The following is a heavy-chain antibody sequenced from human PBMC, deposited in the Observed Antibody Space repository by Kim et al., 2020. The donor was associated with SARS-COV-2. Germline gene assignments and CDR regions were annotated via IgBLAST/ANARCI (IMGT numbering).Heavy chain of an antibody. D-gene: IGHD3-10*01. CDR2: IYYSGST. J-gene: IGHJ6*02. Sequence: SETLSLTCTVSGGSISSGGYYWSWIRQHPGKGLEWIGYIYYSGSTYSNPSLKSRVTISVDTSKNQFSLKLSSVTAADTAVYYCARGGTHYSLAEYEYYYYYGMDVWGQGTTVTVSS. V-gene: IGHV4-31*03. CDR3: ARGGTHYSLAEYEYYYYYGMDV. CDR1: GGSISSGGYY.